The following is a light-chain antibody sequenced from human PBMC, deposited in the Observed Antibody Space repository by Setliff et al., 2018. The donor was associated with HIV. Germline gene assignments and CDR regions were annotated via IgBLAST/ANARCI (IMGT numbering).Light chain of an antibody. CDR1: QSVSSSN. Sequence: EIVMTQSPATLSVSPGERATLSCRASQSVSSSNSAWYQQKPGQAPRLLIYGASTRATGIPARFSGSGSGTEFTLTISSLQSEDFAVYYCQQYNNWPRTFGQGTKVDIK. V-gene: IGKV3-15*01. CDR2: GAS. J-gene: IGKJ1*01. CDR3: QQYNNWPRT.